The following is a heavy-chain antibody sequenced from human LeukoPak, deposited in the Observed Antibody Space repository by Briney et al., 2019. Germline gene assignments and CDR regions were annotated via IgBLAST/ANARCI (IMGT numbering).Heavy chain of an antibody. CDR3: AKDTPDIVVVPAADLYFDY. Sequence: GGSLRLSCAASGFTFSSYAMHWVRQAPGKGLEWVAVISYDGSNKYYADSVKGRFTISRDNSKNTLYLQMNSLRAEDTAVYYCAKDTPDIVVVPAADLYFDYWGQGTLVTVSS. V-gene: IGHV3-30*04. CDR2: ISYDGSNK. CDR1: GFTFSSYA. J-gene: IGHJ4*02. D-gene: IGHD2-2*01.